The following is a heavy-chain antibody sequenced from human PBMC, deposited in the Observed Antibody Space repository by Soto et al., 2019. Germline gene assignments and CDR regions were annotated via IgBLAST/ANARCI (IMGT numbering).Heavy chain of an antibody. CDR2: ISPSRGHT. CDR1: SHSFDTSG. CDR3: WGDGHQWDRRFLDL. Sequence: QSQLVQSGAEAREPGASVKISCKASSHSFDTSGLSWVRQAPGKGLEWMGLISPSRGHTNYARKFRDRLTLTADTDTTTVQMEMRSLISDDTAVYYCWGDGHQWDRRFLDLWGQGTLVTVTS. V-gene: IGHV1-18*01. D-gene: IGHD1-26*01. J-gene: IGHJ5*02.